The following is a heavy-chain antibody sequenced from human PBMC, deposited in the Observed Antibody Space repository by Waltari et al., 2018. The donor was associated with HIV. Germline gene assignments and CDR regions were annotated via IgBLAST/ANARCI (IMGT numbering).Heavy chain of an antibody. D-gene: IGHD3-22*01. CDR2: IKQDESEK. Sequence: EVQLVESGGGLVQPGGSLRLSCAASEFTFNNYWMTWVRQAPGKGLEWVANIKQDESEKYYVDSVKGRFTISRDNAKNSLFLQMNSLRAEDTAVYYCAREALYDSSGYYFDYWGQGTLVTVSP. J-gene: IGHJ4*02. CDR1: EFTFNNYW. V-gene: IGHV3-7*01. CDR3: AREALYDSSGYYFDY.